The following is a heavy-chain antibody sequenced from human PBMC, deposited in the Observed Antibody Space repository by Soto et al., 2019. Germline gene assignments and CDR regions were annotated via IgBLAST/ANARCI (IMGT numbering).Heavy chain of an antibody. J-gene: IGHJ5*02. Sequence: VGSLRLSCAASGFTFSSYAMSWVRQAPGKGLEWVSAISGSGGSTYYADSVKGRFTISRDNSKNTLYLQMNSLRADDTAVYYCARDGGAYCGGDCYLNWFDPWGQGTLVTVSS. CDR1: GFTFSSYA. CDR2: ISGSGGST. V-gene: IGHV3-23*01. D-gene: IGHD2-21*02. CDR3: ARDGGAYCGGDCYLNWFDP.